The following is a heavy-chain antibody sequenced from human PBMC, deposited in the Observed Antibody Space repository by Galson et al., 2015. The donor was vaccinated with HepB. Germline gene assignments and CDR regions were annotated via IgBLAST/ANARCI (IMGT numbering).Heavy chain of an antibody. J-gene: IGHJ4*02. CDR2: ITSSGAST. D-gene: IGHD1-14*01. CDR1: GFAFSDYY. V-gene: IGHV3-11*01. CDR3: ARGRTTVD. Sequence: SLRLSCAASGFAFSDYYMSWVRRAPGKGLDWVSYITSSGASTYYAASVKGRFTISRDNAKNSLFLQMNSLRPEDTAVYYCARGRTTVDWGQGTLVTVS.